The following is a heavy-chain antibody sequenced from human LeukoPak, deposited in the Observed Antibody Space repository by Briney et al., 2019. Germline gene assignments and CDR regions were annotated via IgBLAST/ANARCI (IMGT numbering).Heavy chain of an antibody. Sequence: GGSLRLSCAASGFTFSNAWMSWVRQAPGKGLEWVGRIKSKTDGGTTDYAAPVKGRFTISRDDSKNTLYLQMNSPKTEDTAEYYCTTGADYYDSSGYGYWGQGTLVTVSS. D-gene: IGHD3-22*01. V-gene: IGHV3-15*01. CDR1: GFTFSNAW. CDR3: TTGADYYDSSGYGY. CDR2: IKSKTDGGTT. J-gene: IGHJ4*02.